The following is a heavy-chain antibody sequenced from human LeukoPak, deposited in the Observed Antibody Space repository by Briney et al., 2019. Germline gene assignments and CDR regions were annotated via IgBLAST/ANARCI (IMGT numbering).Heavy chain of an antibody. CDR3: TTDSGRTELPLFAS. CDR1: GFTISCAW. CDR2: IKSKTDGGTT. J-gene: IGHJ5*01. V-gene: IGHV3-15*01. Sequence: GGSLRLSCVASGFTISCAWMGWVRQAPGKGLEWVGRIKSKTDGGTTDYAAPVKVRFTISRDDSKTTLYLQMSSLKIEDTAVYYCTTDSGRTELPLFASWGQGTLVTVSS. D-gene: IGHD1-26*01.